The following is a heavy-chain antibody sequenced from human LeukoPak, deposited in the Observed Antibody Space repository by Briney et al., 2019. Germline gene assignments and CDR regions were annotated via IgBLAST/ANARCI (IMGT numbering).Heavy chain of an antibody. Sequence: GGSLRLSCEASGFTISSNYMSWVRQAPGTGLEWVSVIYGGGSTYYADSVKGRFTISRDNSRNTLYLQMSSLRTEDTAVYYCARRIQYYYDSSGSGAFDIWGQGTMVTVSS. J-gene: IGHJ3*02. CDR3: ARRIQYYYDSSGSGAFDI. CDR1: GFTISSNY. V-gene: IGHV3-66*02. D-gene: IGHD3-22*01. CDR2: IYGGGST.